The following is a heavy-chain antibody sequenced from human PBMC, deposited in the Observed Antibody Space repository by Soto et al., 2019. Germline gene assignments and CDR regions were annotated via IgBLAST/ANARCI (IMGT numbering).Heavy chain of an antibody. Sequence: GASVKVSFKASGYTFIDYYMHWLRQAPGQGFEWMGRISPKSGGTNYAQKFQDRVTMTWDTSLNTAYMELSSLMSEDTAVYYCARPPGYISDWYYFDLWGQGTLVTVSS. CDR2: ISPKSGGT. J-gene: IGHJ4*02. CDR1: GYTFIDYY. CDR3: ARPPGYISDWYYFDL. V-gene: IGHV1-2*02. D-gene: IGHD6-19*01.